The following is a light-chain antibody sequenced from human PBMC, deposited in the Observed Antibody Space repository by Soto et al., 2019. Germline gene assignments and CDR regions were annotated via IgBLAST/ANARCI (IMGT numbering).Light chain of an antibody. CDR1: SSDVGSYNL. V-gene: IGLV2-23*02. CDR3: CSYAGSSTPVV. CDR2: DVS. J-gene: IGLJ2*01. Sequence: QSVLTQPASVSGSPGQSITISCTGTSSDVGSYNLVSWYQQHPGTAPKLMIYDVSQRPSGVSNRFSGSKSGNTASLTISGFQAEDEADYYCCSYAGSSTPVVFGGGTKLTVL.